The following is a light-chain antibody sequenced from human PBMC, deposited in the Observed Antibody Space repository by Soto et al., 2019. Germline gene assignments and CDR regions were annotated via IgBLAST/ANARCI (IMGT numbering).Light chain of an antibody. V-gene: IGLV1-36*01. CDR3: AAWDDSLGGVI. CDR2: FDD. J-gene: IGLJ2*01. CDR1: TSNTGNNA. Sequence: QSVLTQPPSVSEAPRQRVIISCSGSTSNTGNNAVSWYQQLPGKAPKLLIYFDDLLPSWVSDRFSGSKSGTSASLAISGLQSEDEADYYCAAWDDSLGGVIFGGGTKLTVL.